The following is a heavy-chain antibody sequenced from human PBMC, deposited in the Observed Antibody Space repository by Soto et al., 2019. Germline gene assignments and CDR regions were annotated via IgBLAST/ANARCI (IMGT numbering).Heavy chain of an antibody. V-gene: IGHV4-34*01. CDR1: GGSFSGYY. CDR2: INHSGST. CDR3: ARGLLRYFVHGMDV. Sequence: PSETLSLTCAVYGGSFSGYYWSWIRQPPGKGLEWIGEINHSGSTNYNPSLKSRVTISVDTSKNQFSLKLSSVTAADTAVYYCARGLLRYFVHGMDVWGQGTTVTVS. D-gene: IGHD3-9*01. J-gene: IGHJ6*02.